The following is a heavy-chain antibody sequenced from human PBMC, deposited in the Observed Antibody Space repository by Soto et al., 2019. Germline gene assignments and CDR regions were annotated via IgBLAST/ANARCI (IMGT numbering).Heavy chain of an antibody. CDR1: CRSFSGYY. D-gene: IGHD5-18*01. CDR2: INHSGTT. CDR3: ARGRAYSYGDLSFDP. V-gene: IGHV4-34*01. Sequence: PETLSLTCAAHCRSFSGYYSSWIGQPPGKGLEWIGEINHSGTTNYHPSLKSRVTISVDTSKNQFSLRLSSVTAADTAVYYCARGRAYSYGDLSFDPWGPGTLVTVS. J-gene: IGHJ5*02.